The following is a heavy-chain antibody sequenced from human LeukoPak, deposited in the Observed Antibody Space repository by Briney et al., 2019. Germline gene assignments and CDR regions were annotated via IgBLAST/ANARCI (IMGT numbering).Heavy chain of an antibody. J-gene: IGHJ4*02. CDR3: ARDQGGPTAY. D-gene: IGHD1-26*01. CDR2: I. CDR1: GFTFSSYE. V-gene: IGHV3-48*03. Sequence: GGSLRLSCAASGFTFSSYEMNWVRQAPGKGLEWVSYIKGRFTISRDNGKNSLYLQMNSLRAEDTAIYYCARDQGGPTAYWGQGTLVTVSS.